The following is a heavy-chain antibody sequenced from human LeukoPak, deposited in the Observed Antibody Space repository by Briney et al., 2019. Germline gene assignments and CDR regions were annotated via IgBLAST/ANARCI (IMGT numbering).Heavy chain of an antibody. Sequence: PGGSLRLSCAASGFTFSSYSMNWVRQAPGKGLEWVSYISSSSSTIYYADSVKGRFTISRDNAENSLYLQMNSLRDEDTAVYYCARVSPRTYYYDSSGYDFDYWGQGTLVTVSS. V-gene: IGHV3-48*02. J-gene: IGHJ4*02. CDR2: ISSSSSTI. CDR1: GFTFSSYS. D-gene: IGHD3-22*01. CDR3: ARVSPRTYYYDSSGYDFDY.